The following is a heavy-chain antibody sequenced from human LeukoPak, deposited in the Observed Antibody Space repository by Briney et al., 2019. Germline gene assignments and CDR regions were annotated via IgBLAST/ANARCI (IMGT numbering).Heavy chain of an antibody. J-gene: IGHJ3*02. CDR2: IYSGGST. CDR3: ASGVLRYFDWLNRAFDI. Sequence: PGGSLRLSCAASGFIVSSNYMSWVRQAPGKGLEWVSVIYSGGSTYYADSVKGRFTISRDNSKNTLYLQMNSLRAEDTAVYYCASGVLRYFDWLNRAFDIWGQGTMVTVSS. CDR1: GFIVSSNY. D-gene: IGHD3-9*01. V-gene: IGHV3-53*01.